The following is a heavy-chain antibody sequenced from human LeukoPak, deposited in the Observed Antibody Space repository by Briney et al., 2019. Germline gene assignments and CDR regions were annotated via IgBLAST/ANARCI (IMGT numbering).Heavy chain of an antibody. V-gene: IGHV3-48*03. CDR3: ARKYDPFDY. J-gene: IGHJ4*02. CDR1: GFTFSSYE. Sequence: GGSLRLSCAASGFTFSSYEMNWVRQAPGKGLEWVSYISSCGSTIYYADSVKGRFTISRDNAKNSLYLQMNSLRAEDTAVYYCARKYDPFDYWGQGTLVTVSS. D-gene: IGHD3-3*01. CDR2: ISSCGSTI.